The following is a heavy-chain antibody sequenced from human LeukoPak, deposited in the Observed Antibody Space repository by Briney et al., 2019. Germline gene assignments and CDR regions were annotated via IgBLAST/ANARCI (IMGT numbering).Heavy chain of an antibody. J-gene: IGHJ4*02. Sequence: PGRSLRLSCAASGFTFDDYAMHWVRQAPGKGLEWVSGISWNSGSIGYADSVKGRFTISRDNAKNSLYLQMNSLRAEDTALYYCARDDYGDYWGQGTLVTVSS. CDR3: ARDDYGDY. CDR2: ISWNSGSI. V-gene: IGHV3-9*01. CDR1: GFTFDDYA.